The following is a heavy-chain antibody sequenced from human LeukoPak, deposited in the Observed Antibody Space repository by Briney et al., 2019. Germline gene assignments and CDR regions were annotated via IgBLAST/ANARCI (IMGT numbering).Heavy chain of an antibody. CDR2: IYISGST. D-gene: IGHD3-10*01. CDR3: ARDPGFMVRGSRRGHDDFYYYMDV. V-gene: IGHV4-4*07. CDR1: GGSISGYY. Sequence: SETLSLTCTVSGGSISGYYWNWIRQPAGKGLEWIGRIYISGSTNYNPSLKSRVTMSIDTSKNQFSLKLSSVTAADTAVYYCARDPGFMVRGSRRGHDDFYYYMDVWGKGTTVTISS. J-gene: IGHJ6*03.